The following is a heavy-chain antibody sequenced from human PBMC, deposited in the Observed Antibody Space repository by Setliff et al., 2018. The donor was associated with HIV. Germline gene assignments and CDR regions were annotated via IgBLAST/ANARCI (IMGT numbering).Heavy chain of an antibody. CDR1: GGSISSRSYY. CDR2: IYYNGNT. D-gene: IGHD4-17*01. J-gene: IGHJ4*02. V-gene: IGHV4-61*01. Sequence: SETLSLTCTVSGGSISSRSYYWSWIRQPPGKGLEWIGYIYYNGNTNYNPSLKSRGTISVDTSKNQFSLKLTSVTAADTAVYYCAREIYGGNSRPFDYWGQGTLVTVSS. CDR3: AREIYGGNSRPFDY.